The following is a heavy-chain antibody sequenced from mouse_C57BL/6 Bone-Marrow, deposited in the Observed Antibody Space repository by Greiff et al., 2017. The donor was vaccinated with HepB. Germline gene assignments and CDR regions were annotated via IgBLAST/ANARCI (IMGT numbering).Heavy chain of an antibody. CDR3: ALIGDYDLGFAY. D-gene: IGHD2-4*01. CDR1: GFSLSTFGMG. J-gene: IGHJ3*01. V-gene: IGHV8-8*01. Sequence: QVTLKESGPGILQPSQTLSLTCSFSGFSLSTFGMGVGWIRQPSGKGLEWLAHIWWDDDKYYNPALKSRLPISKDTSKNQVFHKIANVYTADTATYYCALIGDYDLGFAYWGQVTLVTVSA. CDR2: IWWDDDK.